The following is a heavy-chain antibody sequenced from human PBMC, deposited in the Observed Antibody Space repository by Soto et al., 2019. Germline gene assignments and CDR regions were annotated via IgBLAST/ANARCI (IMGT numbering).Heavy chain of an antibody. D-gene: IGHD2-2*01. CDR1: EFTFSNYA. V-gene: IGHV3-23*01. CDR2: ISYGGGTT. CDR3: AKDNCISTSCYRLYNWFDP. J-gene: IGHJ5*02. Sequence: GGSLRLSCAASEFTFSNYAMSWVRQAPGKGLEWVSAISYGGGTTYYADSVKGRFTISRDNSKKTLYLQMNSLRAEDTAVYYCAKDNCISTSCYRLYNWFDPWGQGTLVTVS.